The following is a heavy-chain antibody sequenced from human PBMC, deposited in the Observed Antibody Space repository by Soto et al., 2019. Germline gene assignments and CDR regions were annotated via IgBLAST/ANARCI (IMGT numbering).Heavy chain of an antibody. V-gene: IGHV3-23*01. J-gene: IGHJ6*02. CDR1: GFTFSSYA. CDR2: ISGSGGST. D-gene: IGHD4-17*01. Sequence: PGGSLRLSCAASGFTFSSYAMSWVRQAPGKGLEWVSAISGSGGSTYYADSVKGRFTISRDNSKNTLYLQMNSLRAEDTAVYYCASPDYGGEHYYYGMDAWGQGTTVTVSS. CDR3: ASPDYGGEHYYYGMDA.